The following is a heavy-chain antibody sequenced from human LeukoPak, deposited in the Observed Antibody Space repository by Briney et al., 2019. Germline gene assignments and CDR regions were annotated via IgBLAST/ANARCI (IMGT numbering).Heavy chain of an antibody. CDR1: GYTFTSYH. D-gene: IGHD3-10*01. J-gene: IGHJ4*02. CDR3: TRDSGGSGSYHASALLY. Sequence: ASVKVSCKASGYTFTSYHLHWVRQAPGQGLEWMGIINPSGGSPNYAQKFQGRVTMTRDMSTSTVNMELNSLKTEDTAVYYCTRDSGGSGSYHASALLYWGQGTLVTVSS. V-gene: IGHV1-46*03. CDR2: INPSGGSP.